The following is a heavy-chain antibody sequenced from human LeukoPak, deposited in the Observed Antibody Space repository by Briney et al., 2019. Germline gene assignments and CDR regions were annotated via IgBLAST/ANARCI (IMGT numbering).Heavy chain of an antibody. V-gene: IGHV4-31*03. CDR1: DGSVSSADFY. J-gene: IGHJ6*04. CDR2: IHYSGRT. D-gene: IGHD5-12*01. Sequence: SETLSLTCSVSDGSVSSADFYWSWIRQHPGKGLEWIGHIHYSGRTYYNPSLKSRVAISLDTSKNQFSLKLGSVTAADTAVYYCARDRYSGYDWAFYSYGMDVWGKGTTVTVSS. CDR3: ARDRYSGYDWAFYSYGMDV.